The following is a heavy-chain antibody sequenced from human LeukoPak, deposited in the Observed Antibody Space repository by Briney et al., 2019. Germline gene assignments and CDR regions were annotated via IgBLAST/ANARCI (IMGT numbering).Heavy chain of an antibody. D-gene: IGHD3-22*01. CDR1: GYTFTSYY. CDR3: AGTGYYDSNGYYPLH. CDR2: INPSGGST. J-gene: IGHJ4*02. Sequence: RASVKVSCKASGYTFTSYYMHWVRQAPGQGLEWMGIINPSGGSTSYAQKFQGRVTMTRDTSTSTVYMELSSLRYEDTAVYYCAGTGYYDSNGYYPLHWGQGTLVTVSS. V-gene: IGHV1-46*01.